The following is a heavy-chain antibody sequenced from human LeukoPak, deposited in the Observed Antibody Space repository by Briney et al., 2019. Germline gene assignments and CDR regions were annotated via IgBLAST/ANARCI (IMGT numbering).Heavy chain of an antibody. CDR1: GGSFSGYY. V-gene: IGHV4-34*01. J-gene: IGHJ5*02. CDR3: ARKRAKFTINIVVVPAAELNWFDP. D-gene: IGHD2-2*01. CDR2: INHSGST. Sequence: SETPSLTCAVYGGSFSGYYWSWIRQPPGKGLEWIGEINHSGSTNYNPSLKSRVTISVDTSKNQFSLKLSSVTAADTAVYYCARKRAKFTINIVVVPAAELNWFDPWGQGTLVTVSS.